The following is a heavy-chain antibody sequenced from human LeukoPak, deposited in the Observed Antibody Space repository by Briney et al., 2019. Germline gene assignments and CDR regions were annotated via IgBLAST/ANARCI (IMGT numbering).Heavy chain of an antibody. CDR1: EFTFDNHG. J-gene: IGHJ4*02. CDR2: ISWNGGST. D-gene: IGHD5-18*01. V-gene: IGHV3-20*04. Sequence: PGGSLRLSCAASEFTFDNHGMSWVRQAPGKGLEWISGISWNGGSTVYADSVKGRFTISRDNAKDSLYLQMKSLRAEDTAVYYCARDRGYSYGSGFDYWGQGTLVSVSS. CDR3: ARDRGYSYGSGFDY.